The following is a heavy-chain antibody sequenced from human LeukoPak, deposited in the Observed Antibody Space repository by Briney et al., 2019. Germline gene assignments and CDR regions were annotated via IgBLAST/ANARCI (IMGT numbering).Heavy chain of an antibody. Sequence: GGSLRLSCAASGFTFSSYWMSWVRQAPGKGLEWVANIKQDGSEEYYVDSVKGRFTISRDNAKNSLYLQMNSLRAEDTAVYYCARVLEGYCSSTSCQGWFDPWGQGTLVTVSS. CDR3: ARVLEGYCSSTSCQGWFDP. CDR1: GFTFSSYW. J-gene: IGHJ5*02. D-gene: IGHD2-2*01. CDR2: IKQDGSEE. V-gene: IGHV3-7*01.